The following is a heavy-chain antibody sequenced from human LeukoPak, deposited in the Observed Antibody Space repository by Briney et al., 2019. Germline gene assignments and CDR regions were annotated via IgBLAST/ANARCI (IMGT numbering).Heavy chain of an antibody. Sequence: SETLSLTSTVSGGSISSYYWSWVRQPPGKGLEWIGYIYYTGSTTHNPSLNSRVTISLDTSKNQFSLKLSSVTAADTAVYYCAGDVDTVMLNAFDIWGQGTVVTVSS. CDR1: GGSISSYY. CDR2: IYYTGST. D-gene: IGHD5-18*01. J-gene: IGHJ3*02. CDR3: AGDVDTVMLNAFDI. V-gene: IGHV4-59*08.